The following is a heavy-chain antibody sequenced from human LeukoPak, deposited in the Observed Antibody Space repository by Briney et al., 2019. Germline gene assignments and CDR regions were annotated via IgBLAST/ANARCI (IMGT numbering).Heavy chain of an antibody. CDR2: IKSKTDGGTT. J-gene: IGHJ4*02. D-gene: IGHD3-10*01. CDR3: TTDHYYGSGREPPFDY. V-gene: IGHV3-15*01. Sequence: GGSLRLSCAASGFTFSKAWMSWVRQAPGKGLEWVGRIKSKTDGGTTDYAAPVKGRFTISRDDSKNTLYLQMNSLKTEDTAVYYCTTDHYYGSGREPPFDYWGQGTLVTVSS. CDR1: GFTFSKAW.